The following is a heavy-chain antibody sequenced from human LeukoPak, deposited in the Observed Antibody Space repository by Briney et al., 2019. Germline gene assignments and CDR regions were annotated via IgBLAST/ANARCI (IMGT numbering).Heavy chain of an antibody. CDR3: ARLRGYCSGGTCYLYYFDY. V-gene: IGHV3-11*01. J-gene: IGHJ4*02. CDR1: GFTFSGYY. D-gene: IGHD2-15*01. Sequence: GGSLSLSCAASGFTFSGYYMSWIRQAPGKGLEWVSYITSSGSTTYYADSVKGRFTISRDNAKNSLYLQINSLRAEDTAVYYCARLRGYCSGGTCYLYYFDYWGQGTLVTVSS. CDR2: ITSSGSTT.